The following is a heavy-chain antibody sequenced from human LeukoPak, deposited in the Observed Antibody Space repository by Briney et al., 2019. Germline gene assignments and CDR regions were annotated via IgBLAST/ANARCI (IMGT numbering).Heavy chain of an antibody. Sequence: ASVKVSCKASGGTFSSYAISWVRQAPGQGLEWMGGIIPIFGTANCAQKFQGRVTITADKSTSTAYMELSSLRSEDTAVYYCARSEYSSGWYFPYYYYYMDVWGKGTTVTVSS. CDR3: ARSEYSSGWYFPYYYYYMDV. CDR2: IIPIFGTA. V-gene: IGHV1-69*06. CDR1: GGTFSSYA. D-gene: IGHD6-19*01. J-gene: IGHJ6*03.